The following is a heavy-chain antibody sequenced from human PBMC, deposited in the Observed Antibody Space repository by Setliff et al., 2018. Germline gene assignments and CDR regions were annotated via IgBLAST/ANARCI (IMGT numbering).Heavy chain of an antibody. CDR3: ARGLRGGAAGPLQYYYYMDV. CDR2: SNHGGST. CDR1: GESFSNNY. Sequence: PSETLSLTCSVSGESFSNNYWSWIRQTPGKGLEWIGESNHGGSTTYHPSLKSRLTMSVDTSKNQFSLKLSSVTAADTAVYYCARGLRGGAAGPLQYYYYMDVWGKGTTVTVSS. D-gene: IGHD2-15*01. V-gene: IGHV4-34*01. J-gene: IGHJ6*03.